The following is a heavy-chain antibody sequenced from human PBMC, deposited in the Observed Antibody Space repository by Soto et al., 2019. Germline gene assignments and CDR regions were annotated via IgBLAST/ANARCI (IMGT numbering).Heavy chain of an antibody. J-gene: IGHJ4*02. V-gene: IGHV4-38-2*02. D-gene: IGHD2-15*01. CDR1: GYSISSDYY. CDR3: AREGSCTSGSCYLPFDY. CDR2: ISHSAST. Sequence: QVQLQESGPGLVKSSETLSLTCAVSGYSISSDYYWGWVRQPPGKGLEWIGSISHSASTYYNPSLNSRVTISVDTSKNQFSLKLSAVAAADTAVYYCAREGSCTSGSCYLPFDYWGQGTLVTVSS.